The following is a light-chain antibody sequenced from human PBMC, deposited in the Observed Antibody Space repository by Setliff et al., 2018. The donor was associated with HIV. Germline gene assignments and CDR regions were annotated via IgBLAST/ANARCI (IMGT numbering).Light chain of an antibody. CDR2: DDS. V-gene: IGLV3-21*02. CDR1: RIGGKS. CDR3: QVWDSSSDHHV. Sequence: SYELTQPPSVSVAPGQTARITCGGNRIGGKSVHWYHQKPGQAPMLVVYDDSDRPSGIPERFSGYNSGNTATLTISRVEAGDEADYYCQVWDSSSDHHVFGTGTKVTVL. J-gene: IGLJ1*01.